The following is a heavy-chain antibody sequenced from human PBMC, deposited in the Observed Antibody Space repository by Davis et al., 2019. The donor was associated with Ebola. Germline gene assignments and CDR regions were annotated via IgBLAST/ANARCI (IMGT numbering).Heavy chain of an antibody. V-gene: IGHV3-74*01. J-gene: IGHJ6*02. CDR3: AREYYYGMDV. CDR2: INSDGSST. Sequence: GESLKISCAASGFTFSSYGMHWVRQAPGKGLVWVSRINSDGSSTSYADSVKGRFTISRDNAKNTLYLQMNSLRAEDTAVYYCAREYYYGMDVWGQGTTVTVSS. CDR1: GFTFSSYG.